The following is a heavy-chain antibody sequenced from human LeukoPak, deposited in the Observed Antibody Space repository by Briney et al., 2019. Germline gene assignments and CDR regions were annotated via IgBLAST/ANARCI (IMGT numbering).Heavy chain of an antibody. CDR1: GFTFSNYW. CDR3: ARDPTYSGSYSTFDY. Sequence: PGGSLRLSCAVSGFTFSNYWMHWVRQVPGKGLVWVSRINSDGGSTYYADSVKGRFTISRDNAKNTLYLQMNSLRAEDTAVYYCARDPTYSGSYSTFDYWGQGTLVTVSS. D-gene: IGHD1-26*01. J-gene: IGHJ4*02. CDR2: INSDGGST. V-gene: IGHV3-74*01.